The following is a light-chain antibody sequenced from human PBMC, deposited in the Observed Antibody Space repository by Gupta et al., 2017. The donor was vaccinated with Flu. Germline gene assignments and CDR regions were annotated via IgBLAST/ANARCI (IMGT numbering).Light chain of an antibody. CDR2: DVS. J-gene: IGKJ4*01. V-gene: IGKV3-20*01. CDR1: QSFTRNY. Sequence: ERATLACRASQSFTRNYLAWYQQKPGQAPRLLIYDVSSRATGIPDRFSGSGSGTDFTLIISRLEPEDFAIYFCQQYDSSPFTFGGGTKVEIK. CDR3: QQYDSSPFT.